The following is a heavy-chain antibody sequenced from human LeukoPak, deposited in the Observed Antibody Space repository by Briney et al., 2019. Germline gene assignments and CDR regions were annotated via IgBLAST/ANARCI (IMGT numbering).Heavy chain of an antibody. Sequence: PSETLSLTCAVSGGSISSSNWWSWVRQPPRKGLEWIGEIYHSGSTNYNPSLKSRVTISVDKSKNQFSLKLSSVTAADTAVYYCARGNDILTGIFDAFDIWGQGTMVTVSS. CDR2: IYHSGST. D-gene: IGHD3-9*01. V-gene: IGHV4-4*02. J-gene: IGHJ3*02. CDR3: ARGNDILTGIFDAFDI. CDR1: GGSISSSNW.